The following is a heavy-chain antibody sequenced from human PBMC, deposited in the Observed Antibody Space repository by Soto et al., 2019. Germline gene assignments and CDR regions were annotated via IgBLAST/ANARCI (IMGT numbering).Heavy chain of an antibody. CDR1: GGTFSSYT. V-gene: IGHV1-69*08. D-gene: IGHD2-2*01. CDR3: ARDRCSSTTCARGYWYVDL. CDR2: IIPVLGLP. J-gene: IGHJ2*01. Sequence: QVQLVQSGAEVKKPGSSVKVSCKASGGTFSSYTISWVRQAPGQGLEWMGRIIPVLGLPNYAQKFQGRVTITAEKSTSTAYMELSSLRSEDTAVYYCARDRCSSTTCARGYWYVDLWGRGTLVTVTS.